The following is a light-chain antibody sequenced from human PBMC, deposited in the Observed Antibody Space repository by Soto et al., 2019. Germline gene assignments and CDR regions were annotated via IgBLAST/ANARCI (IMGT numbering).Light chain of an antibody. Sequence: DMQMTQSPSSLSASVGDRVTITYRASPDINNFLAWYQHKPGKVPKLLIYAASTLQSGVPSRFSGSGSGTDFTLTISSLQPDDVATYYCQRSNNAPWTFGQGTKVEIK. J-gene: IGKJ1*01. CDR2: AAS. V-gene: IGKV1-27*01. CDR1: PDINNF. CDR3: QRSNNAPWT.